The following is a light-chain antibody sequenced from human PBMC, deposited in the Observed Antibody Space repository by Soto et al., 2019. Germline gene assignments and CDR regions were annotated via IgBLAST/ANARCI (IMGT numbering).Light chain of an antibody. CDR2: GAS. V-gene: IGKV3-20*01. Sequence: EIVLTQSPGTLSLSPGERATLSCRASQSVSSTYLAWYQHKLGQAPRLLIYGASSKASGIPDRFSGSGSGTDFTLTISRLEPEDFAVYYCQQYNNWMYTFGQGTKVDIK. CDR3: QQYNNWMYT. CDR1: QSVSSTY. J-gene: IGKJ2*01.